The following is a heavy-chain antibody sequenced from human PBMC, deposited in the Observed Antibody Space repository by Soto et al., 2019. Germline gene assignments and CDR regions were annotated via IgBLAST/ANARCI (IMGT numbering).Heavy chain of an antibody. J-gene: IGHJ6*02. CDR1: GFTFSSSA. CDR3: ARELGGYCTNGVCYTSYYYYYGMDV. CDR2: ISYDGINK. V-gene: IGHV3-30-3*01. Sequence: QVQLVESGGGVVKPGRSLRLSCAASGFTFSSSAMHWVRQAPGKGLEWVAVISYDGINKYYADSVKGRFTISRDNYKNTLYLQMNSLRAEYTAVYYCARELGGYCTNGVCYTSYYYYYGMDVWGQGTTVTVSS. D-gene: IGHD2-8*01.